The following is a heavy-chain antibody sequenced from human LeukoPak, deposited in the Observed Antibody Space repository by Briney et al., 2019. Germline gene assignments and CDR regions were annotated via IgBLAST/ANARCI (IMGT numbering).Heavy chain of an antibody. CDR3: TTDTSGDDY. CDR2: IESKTDGGTT. V-gene: IGHV3-15*04. CDR1: GFTFSNAW. Sequence: GGSLRLSCAASGFTFSNAWMSWVRQAPGKGLKWVGRIESKTDGGTTDYVAPVKGRFTISRDDSKNTLYLQMNSLKTEDTAVYYCTTDTSGDDYWGQGTLVTVSS. D-gene: IGHD7-27*01. J-gene: IGHJ4*02.